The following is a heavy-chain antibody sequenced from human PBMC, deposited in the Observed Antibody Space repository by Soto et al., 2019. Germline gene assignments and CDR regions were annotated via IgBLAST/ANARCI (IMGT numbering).Heavy chain of an antibody. D-gene: IGHD2-2*01. J-gene: IGHJ4*02. V-gene: IGHV1-24*01. CDR1: GYTVTGLF. CDR2: FDTEDGET. CDR3: AKRGVGFLSAAYQFDY. Sequence: QVQLVQSGAEVKKSGASVKVSCKVSGYTVTGLFIHWVRQAPGKGLEWMGGFDTEDGETIYAQKFQGRITMTEDTSTDTAYMDLTSLRSEDTAVYFCAKRGVGFLSAAYQFDYGGQGTLITVSS.